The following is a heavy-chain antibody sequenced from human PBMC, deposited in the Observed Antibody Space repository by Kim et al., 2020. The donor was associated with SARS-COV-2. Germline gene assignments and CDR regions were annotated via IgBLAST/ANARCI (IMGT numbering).Heavy chain of an antibody. V-gene: IGHV1-69*13. J-gene: IGHJ6*02. CDR1: GDAFSNYA. CDR2: IMPIFGTT. Sequence: SVKVSCKASGDAFSNYAISWVRQAPGQGLEWMGEIMPIFGTTRYAQKFQDRFTITADGSTNTAYMELSRLRSEDTAVYYCANPTGSMDVWGQGTTIIVSS. CDR3: ANPTGSMDV.